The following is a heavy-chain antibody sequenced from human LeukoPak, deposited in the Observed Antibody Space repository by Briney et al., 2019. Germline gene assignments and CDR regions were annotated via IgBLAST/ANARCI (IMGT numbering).Heavy chain of an antibody. CDR1: GFTFGSYA. CDR2: ISGGGGTT. Sequence: GGSLRLSCAASGFTFGSYAMNWVRQTPEKGLEWVSAISGGGGTTFYADSVKGRFTISRDNSNNALYLQMNSLRAEDTAVYYCAKRRRGTYFGSGRDLLGAFDIWGQGTMVTVSS. V-gene: IGHV3-23*01. D-gene: IGHD3-10*01. CDR3: AKRRRGTYFGSGRDLLGAFDI. J-gene: IGHJ3*02.